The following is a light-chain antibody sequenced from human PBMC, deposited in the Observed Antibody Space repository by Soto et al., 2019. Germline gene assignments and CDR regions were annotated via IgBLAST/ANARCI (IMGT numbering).Light chain of an antibody. CDR2: WAS. Sequence: DIVMTQFPDSLAVSLGERATINCKSSQRVLYSSNRKNYLAWYQQKPGQPPKLLIHWASTRQSGVPDRFSGSWSATDFSLSISVLQDEDVGVYYCHQYYSTPPTFGQGTNVEI. CDR1: QRVLYSSNRKNY. J-gene: IGKJ1*01. V-gene: IGKV4-1*01. CDR3: HQYYSTPPT.